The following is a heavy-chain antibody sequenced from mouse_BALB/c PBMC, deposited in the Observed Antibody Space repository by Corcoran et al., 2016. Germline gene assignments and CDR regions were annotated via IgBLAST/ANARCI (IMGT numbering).Heavy chain of an antibody. CDR2: INTYTGEP. Sequence: QIQLVQSGPELKKPGETVKISCKASGYTFSNYGMNWVKPAPGKGLKWMGWINTYTGEPTYADDFNGRFAFSLETSASTAYLQINNLKNEDMATYFCARDYGSSQAWFAYWSQGTLVTVSA. J-gene: IGHJ3*01. CDR3: ARDYGSSQAWFAY. V-gene: IGHV9-1*02. D-gene: IGHD1-1*01. CDR1: GYTFSNYG.